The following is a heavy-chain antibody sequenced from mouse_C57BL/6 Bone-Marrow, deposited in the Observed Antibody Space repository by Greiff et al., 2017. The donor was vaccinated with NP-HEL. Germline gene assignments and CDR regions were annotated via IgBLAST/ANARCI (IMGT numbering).Heavy chain of an antibody. CDR2: ISYDGSN. J-gene: IGHJ2*01. CDR3: ARGYGYDEGYFDY. D-gene: IGHD2-2*01. Sequence: EVKLMESGPGLVKPSQSLSLTCSVTGYSITSGYYWNWIRQFPGNKLEWMGYISYDGSNNYNPSLKNRISITRDTSKNQFFLKLNSVTTEDTATYYCARGYGYDEGYFDYWGQGTTLTVSS. V-gene: IGHV3-6*01. CDR1: GYSITSGYY.